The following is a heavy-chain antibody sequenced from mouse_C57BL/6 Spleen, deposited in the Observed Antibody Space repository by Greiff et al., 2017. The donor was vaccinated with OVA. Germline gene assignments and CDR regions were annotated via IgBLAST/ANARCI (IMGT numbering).Heavy chain of an antibody. CDR1: GFTFSSYA. D-gene: IGHD1-1*01. V-gene: IGHV5-4*01. Sequence: EVKLVESGGGLVKPGGSLKLSCAASGFTFSSYAMSWVRQTPEKRLEWVATISDGGSYTYYPDNVKGRFTISRDNAKNNLYLQRSHLKSEDTAMYYCARDYYGSSWYFDVWGTGTTVTVSS. CDR3: ARDYYGSSWYFDV. J-gene: IGHJ1*03. CDR2: ISDGGSYT.